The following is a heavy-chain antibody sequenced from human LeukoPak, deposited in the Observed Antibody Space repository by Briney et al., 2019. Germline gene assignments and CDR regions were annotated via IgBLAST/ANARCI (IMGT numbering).Heavy chain of an antibody. CDR2: TSSDGSRN. J-gene: IGHJ4*02. V-gene: IGHV3-30*03. CDR1: GFPFSSYG. CDR3: ARGPD. Sequence: GGSLRLSCAASGFPFSSYGMHWVRQAPGKGLEWVAVTSSDGSRNHYADSVKGRFTISRDNSKNTLYLQMSSLRAEDTAVYYCARGPDWGQGILVTVSS.